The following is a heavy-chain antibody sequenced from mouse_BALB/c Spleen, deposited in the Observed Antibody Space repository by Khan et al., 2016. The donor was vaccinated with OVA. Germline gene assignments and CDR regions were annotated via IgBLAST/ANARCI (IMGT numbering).Heavy chain of an antibody. CDR3: TRSYDSYYFDY. Sequence: VQLKQSGTVLARPGASVKMSCKASGYSFTSYWMHWVKQRPGLGLEWIGVIYPGISDTRYNQKFKGKAKLTAVTSATTAYMELSSLTNEDSAVYYCTRSYDSYYFDYWGQGTLLTVSS. CDR2: IYPGISDT. D-gene: IGHD2-4*01. J-gene: IGHJ2*01. V-gene: IGHV1-5*01. CDR1: GYSFTSYW.